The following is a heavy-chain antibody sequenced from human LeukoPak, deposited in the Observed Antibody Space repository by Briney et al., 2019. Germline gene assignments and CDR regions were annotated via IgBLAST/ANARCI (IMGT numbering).Heavy chain of an antibody. J-gene: IGHJ4*02. V-gene: IGHV1-46*01. CDR1: GYTFTSYY. D-gene: IGHD6-13*01. CDR2: INPSDGRT. CDR3: AREGPGTGKYFDY. Sequence: ASVKVSCKASGYTFTSYYMHWARQAPGQGLEWMGIINPSDGRTIYAQKFQGRVTMTRDTSTSTVYMEQSSLRSEDTAVYYCAREGPGTGKYFDYWGQGTLVSVSS.